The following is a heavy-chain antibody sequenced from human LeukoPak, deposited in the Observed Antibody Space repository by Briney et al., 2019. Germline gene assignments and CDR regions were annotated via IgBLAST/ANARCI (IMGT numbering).Heavy chain of an antibody. D-gene: IGHD3-3*01. J-gene: IGHJ4*02. Sequence: SETLSLTCTVSGGSISSSSYYWGWIRQPPGKGLEWIGSIYYSGSTYYNPSLKSRVTISVDTSKIQFSLKLSSVTAADTAVYYCAGNVLRFLEWLPFDYWGQGTLVTVSS. V-gene: IGHV4-39*01. CDR2: IYYSGST. CDR3: AGNVLRFLEWLPFDY. CDR1: GGSISSSSYY.